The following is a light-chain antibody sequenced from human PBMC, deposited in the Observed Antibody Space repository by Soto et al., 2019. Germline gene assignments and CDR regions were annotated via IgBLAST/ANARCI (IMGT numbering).Light chain of an antibody. CDR2: DVS. CDR1: SSDVGGYNY. CDR3: RSYTSSSTFYV. V-gene: IGLV2-14*01. Sequence: QSVLTQPASVSGSPGQSITISCTGTSSDVGGYNYVSWYQQHPGKAPKLMIYDVSNRPSGVSNRFSGSKSGNTASLTISGLQVEDEADYYCRSYTSSSTFYVFGTGTKVTVL. J-gene: IGLJ1*01.